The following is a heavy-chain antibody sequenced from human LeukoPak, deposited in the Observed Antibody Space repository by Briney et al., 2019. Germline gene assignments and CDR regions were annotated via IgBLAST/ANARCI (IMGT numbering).Heavy chain of an antibody. CDR2: ISSGGTAI. J-gene: IGHJ4*02. Sequence: PGGSLRLSCAASGFTFSSHDMNWIRQAPGEGLEWLSYISSGGTAIYYADSVKGRFTIPRDNAKNSLYLQMNTLRDEDTAMYYCATEGRSYSPGYWGQGTLVTVSS. D-gene: IGHD3-10*01. V-gene: IGHV3-48*02. CDR1: GFTFSSHD. CDR3: ATEGRSYSPGY.